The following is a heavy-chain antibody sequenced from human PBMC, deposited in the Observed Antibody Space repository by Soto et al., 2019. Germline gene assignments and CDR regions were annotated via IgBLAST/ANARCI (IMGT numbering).Heavy chain of an antibody. D-gene: IGHD5-12*01. CDR1: GFTFSSYA. CDR3: AKGGRGHYYYYYXMDG. V-gene: IGHV3-23*01. J-gene: IGHJ6*02. CDR2: ISGSGGST. Sequence: GGSLRLSCAASGFTFSSYAMSWVRQAPGKGLEWVSAISGSGGSTYYADSVKGRFTISRDNSKNTLYLQMNSLRAEDTAVYYCAKGGRGHYYYYYXMDGWGQGTTVTVSS.